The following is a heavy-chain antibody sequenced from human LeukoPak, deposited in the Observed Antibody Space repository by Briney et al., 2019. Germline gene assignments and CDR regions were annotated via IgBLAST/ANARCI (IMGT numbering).Heavy chain of an antibody. CDR3: ARGGIYYDSSGYLYNWFDP. CDR1: GGSFSGYY. V-gene: IGHV4-34*01. D-gene: IGHD3-22*01. CDR2: INHSGST. J-gene: IGHJ5*02. Sequence: SETLSLACAVYGGSFSGYYWSWIRQPPGKGLEWIGEINHSGSTNYNPSLKSRVTISVDTPKNQFSLKLSSVTAADTAVYYCARGGIYYDSSGYLYNWFDPWGQGTLVTVSS.